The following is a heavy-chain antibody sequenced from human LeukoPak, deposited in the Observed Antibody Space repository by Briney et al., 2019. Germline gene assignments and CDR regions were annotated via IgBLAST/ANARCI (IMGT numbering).Heavy chain of an antibody. CDR1: GGSLSSSPYY. D-gene: IGHD6-13*01. Sequence: SETLSLTCSVSGGSLSSSPYYWAWIRQPPGAGLEWIGSIYYGGRAFYSPSLMSRVTISVDTSKTQFSLNLNSVTAADTAVYYCARGYSSSWYMNWFDPWGQGTLVAVSS. V-gene: IGHV4-39*07. CDR3: ARGYSSSWYMNWFDP. J-gene: IGHJ5*02. CDR2: IYYGGRA.